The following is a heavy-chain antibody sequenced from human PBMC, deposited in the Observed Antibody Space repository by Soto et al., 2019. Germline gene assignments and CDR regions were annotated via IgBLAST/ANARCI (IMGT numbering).Heavy chain of an antibody. CDR2: ISYDGTTK. Sequence: QVQLVESGGGVVQPGTSLRISCAASGSAFRSYGIHWVRQAPGKGLEWVAVISYDGTTKYYAESVKGRFTVSRDNSKNTLYLQMKSLRPDDTAGYYCAKDTSRYPGITATAFDSWGQGTMVTVSS. V-gene: IGHV3-30*18. J-gene: IGHJ3*02. CDR3: AKDTSRYPGITATAFDS. CDR1: GSAFRSYG. D-gene: IGHD6-25*01.